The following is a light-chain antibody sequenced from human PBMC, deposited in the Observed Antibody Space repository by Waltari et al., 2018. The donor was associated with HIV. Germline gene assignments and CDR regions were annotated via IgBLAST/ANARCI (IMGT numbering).Light chain of an antibody. CDR1: QSVDSY. CDR3: QQRRSWPIT. J-gene: IGKJ5*01. Sequence: EILLTQSPGTRSLSPGERATLSCGASQSVDSYLAWYQQNPGQAPRLLIFDSSNRATGIPSRFSGSGSGTDFTLTITSLEPEDFAVYYCQQRRSWPITFGQGTRLEIK. CDR2: DSS. V-gene: IGKV3-11*01.